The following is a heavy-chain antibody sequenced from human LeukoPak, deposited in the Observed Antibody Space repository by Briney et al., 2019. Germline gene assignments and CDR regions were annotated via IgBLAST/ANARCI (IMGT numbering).Heavy chain of an antibody. V-gene: IGHV3-7*01. CDR3: ARGRYYGSGSGFIDAFDI. Sequence: PGGSLRLSCAASGFTFSSYWMSWVRQAPGKGLEWVANIKQDGSEKYYVDSVKGRFTISRDNAKNSLYLQMNSLRAEDTAVYYCARGRYYGSGSGFIDAFDIWGQGKMVTVSS. J-gene: IGHJ3*02. CDR2: IKQDGSEK. D-gene: IGHD3-10*01. CDR1: GFTFSSYW.